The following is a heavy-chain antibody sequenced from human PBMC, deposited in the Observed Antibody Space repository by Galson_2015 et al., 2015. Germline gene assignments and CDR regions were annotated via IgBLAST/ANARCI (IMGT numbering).Heavy chain of an antibody. CDR2: ISYDGSNK. V-gene: IGHV3-30*18. CDR3: AKGAGRYYYDSSGYYYGDY. J-gene: IGHJ4*02. D-gene: IGHD3-22*01. Sequence: LRLSCAASGFTFSSYGMHWVRQAPGKGLEWVAVISYDGSNKYYADSVKGRFTISRDNSKNTLYLQMNSLRAEDTAVYYCAKGAGRYYYDSSGYYYGDYWGQGTLVTVSS. CDR1: GFTFSSYG.